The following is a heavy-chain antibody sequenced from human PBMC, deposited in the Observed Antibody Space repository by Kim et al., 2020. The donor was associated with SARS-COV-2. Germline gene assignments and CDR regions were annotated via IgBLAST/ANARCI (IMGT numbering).Heavy chain of an antibody. CDR2: IYYSGST. V-gene: IGHV4-59*13. CDR1: GGSISSYY. J-gene: IGHJ4*02. Sequence: SETLSLTCTVSGGSISSYYWSWIRQPPGKGLEWVGYIYYSGSTNYNPSLKSRVTISVDTSKNQFSLELSSVTAADTAVYYCARVGGHSGYDSHFDYWGQGTLVTVSS. CDR3: ARVGGHSGYDSHFDY. D-gene: IGHD5-12*01.